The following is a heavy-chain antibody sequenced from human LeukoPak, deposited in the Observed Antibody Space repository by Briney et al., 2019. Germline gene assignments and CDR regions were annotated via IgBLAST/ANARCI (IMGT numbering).Heavy chain of an antibody. J-gene: IGHJ5*02. CDR3: ATRRYMTTVTGISWFDP. V-gene: IGHV4-61*02. D-gene: IGHD4-17*01. CDR2: IYTSGST. Sequence: SQTLSLTCTVSGGSISSGSYYWSWIRQPAGKGLEWIGRIYTSGSTNYNPSLKSRVTISVDTYKNQFSLKLSSVTAASTAVYSCATRRYMTTVTGISWFDPGGRGTWVSVSS. CDR1: GGSISSGSYY.